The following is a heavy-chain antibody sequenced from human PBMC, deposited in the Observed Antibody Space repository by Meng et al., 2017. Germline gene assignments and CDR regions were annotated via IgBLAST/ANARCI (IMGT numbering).Heavy chain of an antibody. CDR3: AHAADYYDSSGYYGYYFDY. J-gene: IGHJ4*02. Sequence: SGPTLAKPTQILTLTCTFSGFSLTTSGVGVGWIRQPPGKALEWLALIYWDDDKRYSPSLKSRLTITKDTSKNQVVLTMTNMDPVDTATYYCAHAADYYDSSGYYGYYFDYWGQGTLVTVSS. V-gene: IGHV2-5*02. CDR1: GFSLTTSGVG. D-gene: IGHD3-22*01. CDR2: IYWDDDK.